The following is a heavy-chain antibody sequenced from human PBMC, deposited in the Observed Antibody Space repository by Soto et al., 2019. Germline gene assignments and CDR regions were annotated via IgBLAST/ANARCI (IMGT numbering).Heavy chain of an antibody. D-gene: IGHD6-13*01. CDR2: ISYDGRNK. CDR3: AKALTAAGTSGSYYYYGMDV. J-gene: IGHJ6*02. Sequence: GSLRLSCAASGFTFSNYGMHWVRQAPGKGLEWVAVISYDGRNKYYADTVKGRLTISRDNSKNTLYMKMNSLRAEDTAVYYCAKALTAAGTSGSYYYYGMDVWGQGTTVTVSS. CDR1: GFTFSNYG. V-gene: IGHV3-30*18.